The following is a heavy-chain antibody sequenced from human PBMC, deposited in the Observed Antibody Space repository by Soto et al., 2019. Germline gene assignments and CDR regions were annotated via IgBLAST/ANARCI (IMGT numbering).Heavy chain of an antibody. CDR2: ISYSGST. V-gene: IGHV4-39*01. CDR3: ATGTGTTEWFDP. D-gene: IGHD1-7*01. CDR1: GGSISSSSYY. Sequence: QLQLQESGPGLVKPSETLSLTCTVSGGSISSSSYYWGWIRQPPGKVLEWIGSISYSGSTYYNPALKSRVTLSVDTSKNQFSLKLSSVTAADTAVYSCATGTGTTEWFDPWGQGTLVTVSS. J-gene: IGHJ5*02.